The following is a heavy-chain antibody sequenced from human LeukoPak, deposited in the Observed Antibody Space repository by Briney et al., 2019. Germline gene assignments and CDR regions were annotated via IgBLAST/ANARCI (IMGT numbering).Heavy chain of an antibody. CDR3: ARAPLYYDSWSGYYSGFWFDP. CDR2: IIPILGIA. J-gene: IGHJ5*02. CDR1: GGTFSSYA. V-gene: IGHV1-69*04. D-gene: IGHD3-3*01. Sequence: SVKVSCKASGGTFSSYAISWVRQAPGQGLEWMGRIIPILGIANYAQKFQGRVTITADKSTSTAYMELSSLRSEDTAVYYCARAPLYYDSWSGYYSGFWFDPWGQGALVTVSS.